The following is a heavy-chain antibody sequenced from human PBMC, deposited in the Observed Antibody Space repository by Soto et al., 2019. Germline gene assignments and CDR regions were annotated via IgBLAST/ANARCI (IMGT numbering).Heavy chain of an antibody. J-gene: IGHJ5*02. D-gene: IGHD2-2*01. CDR2: ISGSGGST. CDR3: AKGVVPAEYNWFDP. V-gene: IGHV3-23*01. Sequence: GGSLRLSCAASGFTFSSYAMSWVRQAPGKGLEWVSAISGSGGSTYYADSVKGRFTISRDNSKNTLYLQMNSLSAEDTAVYYCAKGVVPAEYNWFDPWGQGTLVTVSS. CDR1: GFTFSSYA.